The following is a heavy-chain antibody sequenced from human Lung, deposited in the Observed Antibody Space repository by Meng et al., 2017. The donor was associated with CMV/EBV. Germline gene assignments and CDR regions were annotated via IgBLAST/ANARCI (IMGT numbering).Heavy chain of an antibody. J-gene: IGHJ2*01. D-gene: IGHD4-17*01. CDR2: ITPYNGNT. CDR3: ARSPLTPSQYGDPYVEV. CDR1: YTFTYRH. Sequence: YTFTYRHLHWVRQAPGQAFDWMGWITPYNGNTKYSQKFRDRVTITRENSLSTIYLEVRSLRSEDTAVYYCARSPLTPSQYGDPYVEVWGPGTLVTVSS. V-gene: IGHV1-45*02.